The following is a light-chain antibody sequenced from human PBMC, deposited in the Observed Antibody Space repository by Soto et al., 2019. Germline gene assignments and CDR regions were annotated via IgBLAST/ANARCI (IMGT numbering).Light chain of an antibody. CDR2: WAS. J-gene: IGKJ3*01. CDR3: QQYYSTPFT. V-gene: IGKV4-1*01. Sequence: DIVMTQSPDSLAVALGERATINCKSSQSVLYSPNNKNYLAWYQKKPGQPPKLLIYWASTRESGVPDRFSGSGSGTDFTLTISSLQAEDVAVYYCQQYYSTPFTFGPGTKVDIK. CDR1: QSVLYSPNNKNY.